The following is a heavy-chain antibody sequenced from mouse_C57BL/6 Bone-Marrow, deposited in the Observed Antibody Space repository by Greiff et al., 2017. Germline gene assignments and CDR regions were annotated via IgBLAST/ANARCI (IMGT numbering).Heavy chain of an antibody. CDR3: ARGGYPWFAY. J-gene: IGHJ3*01. D-gene: IGHD2-2*01. Sequence: QVQLQQSGAELARPGASVKLSCKASGYTFTSYGISWVKQRTGQGLEWIGEIYPRSGNTYYNEQFKGKATLTADKSSSTAYMELRSLTSEDSAVYFCARGGYPWFAYWGQGTLVTVSA. V-gene: IGHV1-81*01. CDR2: IYPRSGNT. CDR1: GYTFTSYG.